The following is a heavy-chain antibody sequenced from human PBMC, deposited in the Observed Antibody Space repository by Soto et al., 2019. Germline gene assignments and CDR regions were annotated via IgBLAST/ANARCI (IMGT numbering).Heavy chain of an antibody. D-gene: IGHD2-21*01. Sequence: SETLSLTCAVYGGSFSGYYWSWIRQPPGKGLEWIGEINHSGSTNYNPSLKSRVTISVDTSKNQFSLKLSSVTAADTAVYYWARGLVLWYGGYNWFDPWGQGTLVTVSS. CDR2: INHSGST. V-gene: IGHV4-34*01. CDR3: ARGLVLWYGGYNWFDP. J-gene: IGHJ5*02. CDR1: GGSFSGYY.